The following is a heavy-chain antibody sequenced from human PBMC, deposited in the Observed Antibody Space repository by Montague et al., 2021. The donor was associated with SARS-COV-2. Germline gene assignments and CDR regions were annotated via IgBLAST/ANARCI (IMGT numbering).Heavy chain of an antibody. CDR2: IYSSGST. J-gene: IGHJ4*02. V-gene: IGHV4-4*07. CDR1: GGSISNYY. D-gene: IGHD2-15*01. Sequence: SETLSLTCTVSGGSISNYYWSWIRQPAGKGLEWIGRIYSSGSTNSNPSLKSRISMSVDTSKNQFSLKLSSVTAADTAIYYCARDYSHCSGGSCVFDYWGQGTLVTVSS. CDR3: ARDYSHCSGGSCVFDY.